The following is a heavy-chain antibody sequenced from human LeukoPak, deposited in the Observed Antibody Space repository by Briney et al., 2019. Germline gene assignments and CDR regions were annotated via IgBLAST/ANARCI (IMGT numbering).Heavy chain of an antibody. Sequence: SETLSLTCTVSGGSVSRGSYYWSWIRQPPGKGLEWIGYIYYSGSTNYNPSLKSRVTISVDTSKNQFSLKLSSVTAADTAVYYCARDGVGGSFDYWGQGTLVTVSS. CDR2: IYYSGST. CDR1: GGSVSRGSYY. CDR3: ARDGVGGSFDY. V-gene: IGHV4-61*01. J-gene: IGHJ4*02. D-gene: IGHD6-19*01.